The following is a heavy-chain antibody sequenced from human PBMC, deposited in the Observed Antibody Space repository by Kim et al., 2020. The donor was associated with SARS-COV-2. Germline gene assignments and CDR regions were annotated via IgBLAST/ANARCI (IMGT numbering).Heavy chain of an antibody. CDR1: GFTFSNAW. J-gene: IGHJ3*02. CDR2: IKSKTDGGTT. CDR3: TTDPYGDLSFDI. D-gene: IGHD4-17*01. V-gene: IGHV3-15*01. Sequence: GGSLRLSCAASGFTFSNAWMSWVRQAPGKGLEWVGRIKSKTDGGTTDYAAPVKGRFTISRDDSKNTLYLQMNSLKTEDTAVYYCTTDPYGDLSFDIWGQGTMVTVSS.